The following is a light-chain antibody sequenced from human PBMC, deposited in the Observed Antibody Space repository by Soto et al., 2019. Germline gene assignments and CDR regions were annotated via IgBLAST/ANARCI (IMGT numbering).Light chain of an antibody. CDR1: QGVYSN. Sequence: EIVMTQSPATLSVSPGDGATLSCRATQGVYSNVAWYQQKPGQAPRLLIYGASTRATGIPARFSGSGSGTEFNLTISSLQSGDFAVYFCQQYDDWLRLTFGGGTRLEIK. CDR2: GAS. V-gene: IGKV3-15*01. J-gene: IGKJ5*01. CDR3: QQYDDWLRLT.